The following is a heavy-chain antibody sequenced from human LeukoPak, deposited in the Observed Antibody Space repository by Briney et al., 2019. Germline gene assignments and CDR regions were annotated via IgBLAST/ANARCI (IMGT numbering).Heavy chain of an antibody. D-gene: IGHD6-19*01. CDR2: ISGSGDST. Sequence: PGRSLRLSCAASGFTFSSYAMSWVRQAPGKGLEWVSIISGSGDSTYYADSVKGRFTISRDNSKNTLYLQMNSLRAGDTAVYYCAKGGAPGIAVAGLLFDYWGQGSLVTVSS. CDR1: GFTFSSYA. CDR3: AKGGAPGIAVAGLLFDY. V-gene: IGHV3-23*01. J-gene: IGHJ4*02.